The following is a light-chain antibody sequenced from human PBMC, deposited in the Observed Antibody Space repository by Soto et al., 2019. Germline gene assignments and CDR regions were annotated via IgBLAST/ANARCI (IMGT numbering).Light chain of an antibody. J-gene: IGKJ1*01. CDR2: GAS. CDR3: QQYGTSPRT. CDR1: QSVSNSY. Sequence: EIVLTQSPGTLSLSPGERATLSCRASQSVSNSYLAWYQQKPGQAPRLLIYGASNRASGIPDRFSGSGSATDFTLTISRLEPDDFALYYCQQYGTSPRTFGQGTKVEIK. V-gene: IGKV3-20*01.